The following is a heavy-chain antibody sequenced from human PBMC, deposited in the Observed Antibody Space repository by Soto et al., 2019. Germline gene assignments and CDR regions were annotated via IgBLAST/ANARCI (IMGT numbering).Heavy chain of an antibody. CDR3: ARGGYSYGGWLGYYYGMDV. CDR2: IYYSGST. D-gene: IGHD5-18*01. V-gene: IGHV4-61*01. Sequence: SETLSLTCTVSGGSVSSGSYYWSWIRQPPGKGLEWIGYIYYSGSTNYNPSLKSRVTISVDTSKNQFSLKLSSVTAADTAVYYCARGGYSYGGWLGYYYGMDVWGQGTTVTVSS. J-gene: IGHJ6*02. CDR1: GGSVSSGSYY.